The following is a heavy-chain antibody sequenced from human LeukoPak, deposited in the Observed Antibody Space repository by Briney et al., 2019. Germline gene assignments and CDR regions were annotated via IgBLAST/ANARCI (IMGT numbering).Heavy chain of an antibody. Sequence: ASVKVSCKASGYTFTSYYMHWVRQAPGQGLEWMGIINPSGGGTSYAQKFQGSLTMTRDTSTSTVYMELSSLRSEDTAVYYCTRGGYGGPRVAFDYWGQGTLVTVSS. V-gene: IGHV1-46*01. D-gene: IGHD1-1*01. CDR2: INPSGGGT. J-gene: IGHJ4*02. CDR1: GYTFTSYY. CDR3: TRGGYGGPRVAFDY.